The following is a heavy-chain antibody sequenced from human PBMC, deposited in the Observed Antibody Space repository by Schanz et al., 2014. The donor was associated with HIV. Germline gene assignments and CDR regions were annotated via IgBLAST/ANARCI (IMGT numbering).Heavy chain of an antibody. CDR2: INPRGGNT. J-gene: IGHJ6*02. V-gene: IGHV1-18*01. D-gene: IGHD3-10*01. CDR1: DYTFTSYG. CDR3: ASREFGIYYYGLDV. Sequence: QVQLVQSGAEVKRPGASVKVSCKASDYTFTSYGISWVRQAPGQGLEWMGWINPRGGNTTYAQKFQGRVTMTEDTSTDTVYMELSSLRSEDTAVYYCASREFGIYYYGLDVWGQGTTVTVSS.